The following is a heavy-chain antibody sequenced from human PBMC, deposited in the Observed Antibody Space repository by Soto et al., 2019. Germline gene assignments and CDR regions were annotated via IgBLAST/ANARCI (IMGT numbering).Heavy chain of an antibody. Sequence: QVQLQESGPGLVKASQTLSLICSVSGESISSGGYYWSWIRHHPGKGLEWIGYIYDSESAYYTPSPKSRVTISMDTSKNHFAMKLSSVTAADTAVYYCARASSSSSAADYWGQGTLITVSS. CDR3: ARASSSSSAADY. CDR1: GESISSGGYY. D-gene: IGHD6-6*01. V-gene: IGHV4-31*03. CDR2: IYDSESA. J-gene: IGHJ4*02.